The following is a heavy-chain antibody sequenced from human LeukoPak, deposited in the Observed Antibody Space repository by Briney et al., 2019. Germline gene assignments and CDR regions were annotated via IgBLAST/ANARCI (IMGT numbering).Heavy chain of an antibody. CDR1: GFTFSSYA. V-gene: IGHV3-21*01. J-gene: IGHJ6*02. CDR3: AREIPRYCSSTSCYGMDV. Sequence: TGGSLRLSCAASGFTFSSYAMSWVRQAPGKGLEWVSSISSSSSYIYYADSVKGRFTISRDNAKNSLYLQMNSLRAEDTAVYYCAREIPRYCSSTSCYGMDVWGQGTTVTVSS. CDR2: ISSSSSYI. D-gene: IGHD2-2*01.